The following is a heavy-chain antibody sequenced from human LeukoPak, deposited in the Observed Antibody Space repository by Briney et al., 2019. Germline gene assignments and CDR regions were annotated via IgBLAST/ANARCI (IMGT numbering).Heavy chain of an antibody. V-gene: IGHV6-1*01. Sequence: SQTLSLTCAISGDSVSSNSAVWNWIRQSPSRGLEWQGRTYYRSKWYNDYAVSMKSRITINPDTSKNQFSLQLNSVTPEDTAVYFCASLITASETGFDFWGQGTLVTVSS. CDR3: ASLITASETGFDF. D-gene: IGHD3-10*01. CDR2: TYYRSKWYN. CDR1: GDSVSSNSAV. J-gene: IGHJ4*02.